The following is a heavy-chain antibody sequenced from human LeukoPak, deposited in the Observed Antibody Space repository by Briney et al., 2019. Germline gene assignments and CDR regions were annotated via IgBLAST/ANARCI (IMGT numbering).Heavy chain of an antibody. CDR1: GFTFTTYA. J-gene: IGHJ4*02. CDR2: ISGSGGST. Sequence: GGSLRLSCAASGFTFTTYAMTWVRQAPGKGLEWISAISGSGGSTYYADSVKGRFTISRDSSNTVYLQMNSLRVEDTAVYFCARDAQRGFDYSNSLQYWGQGALVTVSS. V-gene: IGHV3-23*01. D-gene: IGHD4-11*01. CDR3: ARDAQRGFDYSNSLQY.